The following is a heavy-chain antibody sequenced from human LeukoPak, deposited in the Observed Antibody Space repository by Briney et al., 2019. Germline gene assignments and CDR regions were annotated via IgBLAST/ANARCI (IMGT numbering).Heavy chain of an antibody. V-gene: IGHV3-23*01. D-gene: IGHD3-22*01. CDR3: AKVGIRISLIVVVFTTADDWYFDL. Sequence: GGSLRLSCAASGFTFSSYAMSWVRQAPGKGLEWVSAISGSGDSTYYADSVKGRLTISRDNSKNTLYLQMDSLRAEDTAVYYCAKVGIRISLIVVVFTTADDWYFDLWGRGTLVTVSS. J-gene: IGHJ2*01. CDR2: ISGSGDST. CDR1: GFTFSSYA.